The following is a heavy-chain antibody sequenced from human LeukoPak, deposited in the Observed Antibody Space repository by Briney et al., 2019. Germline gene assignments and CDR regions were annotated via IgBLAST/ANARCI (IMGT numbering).Heavy chain of an antibody. J-gene: IGHJ3*02. V-gene: IGHV1-18*01. CDR2: ISAYNGNT. CDR1: GYTFTSYG. CDR3: ASSEVYGDYRFHLGAIAFDI. D-gene: IGHD4-17*01. Sequence: GASVKVSCKASGYTFTSYGISWVRQAPGQGLEWMGWISAYNGNTNYAQKLQGRVTITADESTSTAYMELRSLRSDDTAVYYCASSEVYGDYRFHLGAIAFDIWGQGTMVTVSS.